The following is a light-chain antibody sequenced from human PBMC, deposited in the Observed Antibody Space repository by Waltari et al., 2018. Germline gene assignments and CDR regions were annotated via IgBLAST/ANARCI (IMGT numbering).Light chain of an antibody. V-gene: IGLV2-23*02. CDR3: CSFAGYGIYV. CDR1: NCTVDILTL. J-gene: IGLJ1*01. Sequence: QSALTQPASASGPPGQSITISGTAVNCTVDILTLVSWYQHHPGRNPRLLIYEISQRPSGISNRFSGSKSGNTASLTISGLQPEDEADYFCCSFAGYGIYVFGSGTQVSVL. CDR2: EIS.